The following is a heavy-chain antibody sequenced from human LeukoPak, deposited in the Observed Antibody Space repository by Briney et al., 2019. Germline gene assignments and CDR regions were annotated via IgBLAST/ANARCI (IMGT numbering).Heavy chain of an antibody. CDR1: GFTFSSYA. V-gene: IGHV3-23*01. J-gene: IGHJ4*02. CDR3: ANASRISSGYDFDY. Sequence: SGGSLRLSCAASGFTFSSYAMSWVRQAPGKGLEWVSAISGSGGSTYYADSVKGRFTISRDNSKNTLYLQMNSLRAEDTAVYYCANASRISSGYDFDYWGQGTLVTVSS. CDR2: ISGSGGST. D-gene: IGHD3-22*01.